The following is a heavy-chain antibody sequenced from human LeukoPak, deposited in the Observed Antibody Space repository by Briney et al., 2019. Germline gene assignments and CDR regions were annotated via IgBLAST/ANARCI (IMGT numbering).Heavy chain of an antibody. CDR3: AKDGQLWPSSDY. CDR2: ISGSGGST. J-gene: IGHJ4*02. Sequence: GGSLRLSCAASGFTFSSYAMSWVRQAPGKGLEGVSAISGSGGSTYYADSVKGRFTISRDNSKNTLYLQMNSLRAEDTAVYYCAKDGQLWPSSDYWGQGTLVTVSS. CDR1: GFTFSSYA. V-gene: IGHV3-23*01. D-gene: IGHD5-18*01.